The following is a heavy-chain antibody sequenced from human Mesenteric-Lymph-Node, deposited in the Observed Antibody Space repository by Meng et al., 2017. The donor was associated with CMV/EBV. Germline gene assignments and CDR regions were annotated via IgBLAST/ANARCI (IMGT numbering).Heavy chain of an antibody. D-gene: IGHD3-10*01. CDR2: ISSSSSYI. Sequence: GGSLRLSCAASGFTFSSYSMNWVRQAPGKGLEWVSSISSSSSYIYYAATVKGRFTIARDNAKNSLYLQMNSLRAEDTAVYYCAREGAFRYGEGSYSYFFDYWGQGTLVTVSS. V-gene: IGHV3-21*01. J-gene: IGHJ4*02. CDR1: GFTFSSYS. CDR3: AREGAFRYGEGSYSYFFDY.